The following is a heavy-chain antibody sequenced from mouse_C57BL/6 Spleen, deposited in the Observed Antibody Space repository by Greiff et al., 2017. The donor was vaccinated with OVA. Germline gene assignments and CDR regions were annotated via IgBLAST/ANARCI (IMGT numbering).Heavy chain of an antibody. CDR3: ARVGYYGYFDV. CDR1: GFTFSDYY. CDR2: INYDGSST. J-gene: IGHJ1*03. D-gene: IGHD2-2*01. V-gene: IGHV5-16*01. Sequence: EVKVVESEGGLVQPGSSMKLSCTASGFTFSDYYMAWVRQVPEKGLEWVANINYDGSSTYYLDSLKSRFIISRDNAKNILYLQMSSLKSEDTATYYCARVGYYGYFDVWGTGTTVTVSS.